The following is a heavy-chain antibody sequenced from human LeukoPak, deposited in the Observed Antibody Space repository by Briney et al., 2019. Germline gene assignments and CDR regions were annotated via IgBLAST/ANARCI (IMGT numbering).Heavy chain of an antibody. CDR3: ARDTPHPRGNFFES. Sequence: SETLSLTCTVSGGSVNSYYWTWIRQPAGKGLEWIGRIFGSGSSRYSPSLKDRVTMSIDTSKHQIFLRLHSVTAADTAVYFCARDTPHPRGNFFESWGQGTLVTVSS. CDR2: IFGSGSS. J-gene: IGHJ4*02. V-gene: IGHV4-4*07. CDR1: GGSVNSYY.